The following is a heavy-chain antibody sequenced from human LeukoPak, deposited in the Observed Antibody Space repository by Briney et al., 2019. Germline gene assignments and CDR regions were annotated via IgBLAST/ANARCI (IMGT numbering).Heavy chain of an antibody. D-gene: IGHD2-15*01. CDR2: ISSSCSTI. J-gene: IGHJ4*02. CDR1: GFTFSDYY. CDR3: ARNPQYCSGGSCPDY. Sequence: GGSLRLFCAASGFTFSDYYMSWLRQAPGKGLEWVSYISSSCSTIYYADSVKGRFTISRDNTKNSLYLQMNSPRAEDTAVYYCARNPQYCSGGSCPDYWGQGTMVTVSS. V-gene: IGHV3-11*01.